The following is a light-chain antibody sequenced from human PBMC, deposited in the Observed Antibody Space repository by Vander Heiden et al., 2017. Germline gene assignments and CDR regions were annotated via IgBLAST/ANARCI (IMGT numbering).Light chain of an antibody. J-gene: IGLJ1*01. CDR2: NNT. CDR1: SSNIGSST. Sequence: SVLTQPPSAYGLPGQRVTMSCSGSSSNIGSSTVDWYQQLPGTAPKLLIYNNTQRPSGVPDRFSGSKSGTSASLAISGLQSEDEADHYCAAWDDSLNGYVFGTGTKVTVL. V-gene: IGLV1-44*01. CDR3: AAWDDSLNGYV.